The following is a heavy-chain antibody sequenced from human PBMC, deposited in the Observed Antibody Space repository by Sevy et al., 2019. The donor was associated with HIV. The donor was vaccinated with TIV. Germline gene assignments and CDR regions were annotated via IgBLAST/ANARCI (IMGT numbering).Heavy chain of an antibody. V-gene: IGHV1-3*01. Sequence: ASVKVSCKASGYTFTSYAMHWVRQAPGQRLEWMGWINAGNGNTKYSQKLQGRVTITRDTSASTAYMELSSLRSEDTAVYYCAREKRSYYGSGSYPIPTLYMDVWGKGTTVTVSS. CDR1: GYTFTSYA. J-gene: IGHJ6*03. CDR3: AREKRSYYGSGSYPIPTLYMDV. D-gene: IGHD3-10*01. CDR2: INAGNGNT.